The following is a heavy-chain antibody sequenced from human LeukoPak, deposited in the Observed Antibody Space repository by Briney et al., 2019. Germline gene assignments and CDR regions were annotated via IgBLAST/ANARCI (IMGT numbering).Heavy chain of an antibody. CDR3: AKDLGYDFRRGNWFDP. V-gene: IGHV3-23*01. CDR1: GFTFSSYA. D-gene: IGHD3-3*01. CDR2: VGSSASST. Sequence: PGGSLRLSCAASGFTFSSYAMSWVRQAPGKGLEWVSSVGSSASSTYYADSVKGRFTISRDNSKNTLYLQMNSLRAEDTAVYYCAKDLGYDFRRGNWFDPWGQGTLVTVSS. J-gene: IGHJ5*02.